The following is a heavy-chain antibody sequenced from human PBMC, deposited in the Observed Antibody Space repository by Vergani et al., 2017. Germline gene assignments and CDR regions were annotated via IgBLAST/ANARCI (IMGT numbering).Heavy chain of an antibody. CDR1: GGTFSSYA. J-gene: IGHJ6*03. Sequence: HVQLVQSGAEVTKPGSSVKVSCKASGGTFSSYAITWVRQAPGQGLEWMGGIIPIFGTANYAHNFQGRVTITADDSTSTAYLELSSLRSEDTAVYYCARGIAARPGYYYYYMDVWGKGTTVTVSS. V-gene: IGHV1-69*01. CDR3: ARGIAARPGYYYYYMDV. CDR2: IIPIFGTA. D-gene: IGHD6-6*01.